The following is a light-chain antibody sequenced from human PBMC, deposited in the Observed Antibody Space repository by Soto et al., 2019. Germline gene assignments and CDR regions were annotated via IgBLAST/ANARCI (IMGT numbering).Light chain of an antibody. Sequence: EIVLTQSPGTLSLSPGERATLSCRASQSVTTRYLAWYQQKPGQAPRLLIYGASYRATGIPDRFSGSGSGTDFTLTISRLEPEDSAVYYCQQRSNWPPAWTFGQGTKVDI. V-gene: IGKV3D-20*02. CDR3: QQRSNWPPAWT. CDR2: GAS. J-gene: IGKJ1*01. CDR1: QSVTTRY.